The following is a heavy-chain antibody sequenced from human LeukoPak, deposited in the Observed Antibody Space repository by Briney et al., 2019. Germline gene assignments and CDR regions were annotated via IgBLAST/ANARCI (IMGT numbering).Heavy chain of an antibody. D-gene: IGHD5-18*01. CDR2: IYYSGST. Sequence: SETLSLTRTVSGGSISSSSYYWGWIRQPRRKGLEWIGSIYYSGSTYYNPSLKSGVTISVDTSKNQFSLKLSSVTAADAAVYYCANEGDTAMDYWGQGTLVTVSS. CDR1: GGSISSSSYY. J-gene: IGHJ4*02. V-gene: IGHV4-39*01. CDR3: ANEGDTAMDY.